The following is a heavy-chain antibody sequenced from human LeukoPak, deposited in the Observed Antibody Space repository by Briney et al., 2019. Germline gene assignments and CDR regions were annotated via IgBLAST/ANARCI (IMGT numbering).Heavy chain of an antibody. Sequence: SETLSLTCAVSGGSISSGGYSWSWIRQPPGKGLEWIGYIYHSGSTYYNPSLKSRVTISVDRSKNQFSLKLSSVTAADTAVYYCARGASAFDHWGQGTLVTVSS. CDR2: IYHSGST. J-gene: IGHJ4*02. CDR1: GGSISSGGYS. V-gene: IGHV4-30-2*01. CDR3: ARGASAFDH.